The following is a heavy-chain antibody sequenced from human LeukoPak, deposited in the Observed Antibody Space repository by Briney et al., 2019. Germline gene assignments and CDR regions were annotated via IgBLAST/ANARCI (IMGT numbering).Heavy chain of an antibody. CDR3: AKTPERRGVYRISPPFDY. CDR2: ISGSGGST. Sequence: GGSLRLSCAASGFTFSSYAMSWVRQAPGKGLEWVSAISGSGGSTYYADSVKGRFTISRDNSKNTLYLQMNSLRGEDTAVYYCAKTPERRGVYRISPPFDYWGLGTLVTVSS. V-gene: IGHV3-23*01. J-gene: IGHJ4*02. CDR1: GFTFSSYA. D-gene: IGHD5-24*01.